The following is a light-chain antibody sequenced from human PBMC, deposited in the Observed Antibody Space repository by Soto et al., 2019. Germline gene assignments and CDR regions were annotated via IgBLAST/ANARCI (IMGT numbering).Light chain of an antibody. CDR3: QQYGSSPPIT. Sequence: EVVMTQSPATLSVSPGERATLSCRASQSVSINLAWYQQKPGQAPRLLIHGASTRAIGIPARFSGSGSGTEFTLTISSLQSEDFAVYYCQQYGSSPPITFGQGTRLEI. J-gene: IGKJ5*01. CDR2: GAS. V-gene: IGKV3-15*01. CDR1: QSVSIN.